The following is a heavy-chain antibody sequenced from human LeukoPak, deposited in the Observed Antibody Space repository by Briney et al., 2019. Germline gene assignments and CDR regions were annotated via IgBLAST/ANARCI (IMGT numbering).Heavy chain of an antibody. CDR1: GYTFTNYY. Sequence: ASVKVSCKASGYTFTNYYMHWVRQAPGQGLEWMGWINPNSGGTNYAQKFQGRVTMTRDTSISTAYMELSRLRSDDTAVYYCARDQGRLAYCGGDCYSLDYWGQGTLVTVSS. CDR2: INPNSGGT. V-gene: IGHV1-2*02. J-gene: IGHJ4*02. CDR3: ARDQGRLAYCGGDCYSLDY. D-gene: IGHD2-21*02.